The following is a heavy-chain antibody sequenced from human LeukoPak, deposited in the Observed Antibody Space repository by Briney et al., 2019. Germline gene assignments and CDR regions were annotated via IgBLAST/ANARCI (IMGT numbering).Heavy chain of an antibody. CDR2: MYYCGST. Sequence: PSDPLSLMCTVWGDPISRSSYYWASVRRPPAKGVVWIGSMYYCGSTYYHPSLKSRVTISVDTSKNQFSLKLSSATAADTAVYYCASAGYDYGDLNFDYGGQGTLVTVSS. J-gene: IGHJ4*02. D-gene: IGHD4-17*01. CDR1: GDPISRSSYY. V-gene: IGHV4-39*01. CDR3: ASAGYDYGDLNFDY.